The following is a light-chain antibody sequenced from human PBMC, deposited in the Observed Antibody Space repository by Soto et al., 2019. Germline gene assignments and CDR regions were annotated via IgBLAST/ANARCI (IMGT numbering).Light chain of an antibody. CDR1: QSVLSRFDNQNY. CDR3: QQFYSTLPT. Sequence: DIVMTQSPDSLAVSLGERATINCKSSQSVLSRFDNQNYLAWYQQKPGQPPKLLFYWASTRDSGVPDRFSGRGSGTDFTLTISSLHAEDVAIDHCQQFYSTLPTFGQGTKVESK. J-gene: IGKJ1*01. V-gene: IGKV4-1*01. CDR2: WAS.